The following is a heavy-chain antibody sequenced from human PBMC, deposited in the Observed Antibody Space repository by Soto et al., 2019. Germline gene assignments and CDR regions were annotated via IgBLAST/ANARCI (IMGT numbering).Heavy chain of an antibody. V-gene: IGHV4-39*01. CDR1: GGSISGSSDY. D-gene: IGHD3-10*01. Sequence: SETLCLTCSVSGGSISGSSDYWGWIRQPPGKGLEWIGSIYYSGSTYYNPSLKSRVTISVDTSKNQFSLKLSSVTAADTAVYYCARHSYYYGSTYGCWLDPWGQGTLVTVSS. J-gene: IGHJ5*02. CDR2: IYYSGST. CDR3: ARHSYYYGSTYGCWLDP.